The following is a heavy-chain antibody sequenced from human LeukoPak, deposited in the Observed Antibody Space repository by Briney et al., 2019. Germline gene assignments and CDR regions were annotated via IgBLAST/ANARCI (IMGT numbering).Heavy chain of an antibody. J-gene: IGHJ3*01. CDR1: GYTFTRYY. D-gene: IGHD3-10*01. CDR3: TKNQYSGTIITPLDPFDV. Sequence: ASVKVFCKASGYTFTRYYIHWLRQAPGQGIEWMGWIDPNTGGTNFAQKFQGRITMTRDTSINTVYMELSRLRSDDTAVYYCTKNQYSGTIITPLDPFDVWGQGTMVTVSS. CDR2: IDPNTGGT. V-gene: IGHV1-2*02.